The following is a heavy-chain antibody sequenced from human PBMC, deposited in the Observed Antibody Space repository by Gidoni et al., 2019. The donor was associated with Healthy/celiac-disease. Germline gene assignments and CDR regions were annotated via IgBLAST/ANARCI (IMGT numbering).Heavy chain of an antibody. J-gene: IGHJ6*02. V-gene: IGHV1-69*06. CDR1: GGTFSSYA. Sequence: QVQLVQSGAAVKKPGSSVKVSCKASGGTFSSYAISWVRKAPGQGLEWMVGIIPIVGTANYAQKSQGRVTITEDKSTSTAYMELSSLRSEDTAVYYWAGAGIQRKNQNYYDYYGMDVWSQGTTVTVSS. CDR2: IIPIVGTA. D-gene: IGHD5-18*01. CDR3: AGAGIQRKNQNYYDYYGMDV.